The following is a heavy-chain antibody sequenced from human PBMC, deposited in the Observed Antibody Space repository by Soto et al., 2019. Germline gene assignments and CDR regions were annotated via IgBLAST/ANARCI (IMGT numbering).Heavy chain of an antibody. Sequence: EVQLLESGGGLVKPGGSLRLPCAASGLSFVNYAMNWFGQAPGKGREWVSGFSGSGTSTYYADSVKGRFTISRDNSRDTLFLQMNSLTADDTAVYYCAKATTNGGWFNPFDSWGQGALVTVSS. CDR1: GLSFVNYA. J-gene: IGHJ4*02. D-gene: IGHD6-19*01. CDR2: FSGSGTST. V-gene: IGHV3-23*01. CDR3: AKATTNGGWFNPFDS.